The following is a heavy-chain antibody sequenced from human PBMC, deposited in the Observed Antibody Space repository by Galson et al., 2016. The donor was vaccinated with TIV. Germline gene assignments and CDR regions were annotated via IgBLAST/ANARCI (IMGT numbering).Heavy chain of an antibody. Sequence: SLRLSCAASGFTFDDYAMHWVRQVPGKGLEWVSVISWNSGTTVYADSAKGRFIISRDNAKNSLYLQMDSLRAEDTALYYCSKGQLRAARRFYYMDGLGKGTTVTVSS. J-gene: IGHJ6*03. V-gene: IGHV3-9*01. CDR2: ISWNSGTT. CDR3: SKGQLRAARRFYYMDG. CDR1: GFTFDDYA. D-gene: IGHD2-2*01.